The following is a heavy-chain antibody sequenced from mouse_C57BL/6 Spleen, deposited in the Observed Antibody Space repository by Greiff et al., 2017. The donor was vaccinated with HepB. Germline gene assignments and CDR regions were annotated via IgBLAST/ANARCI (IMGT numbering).Heavy chain of an antibody. J-gene: IGHJ3*01. CDR1: GYTFTSYW. CDR3: ARREAVVGGFAY. Sequence: QVQLQQSGAELVKPGASVKLSCKASGYTFTSYWMQWVKQRPGQGLEWIGEIDPSDSSTTYNQKVKGKATLTVDTSSSTAYMQLSSLTSEDSAVYYCARREAVVGGFAYWGQGTLVTVSA. D-gene: IGHD1-1*01. CDR2: IDPSDSST. V-gene: IGHV1-50*01.